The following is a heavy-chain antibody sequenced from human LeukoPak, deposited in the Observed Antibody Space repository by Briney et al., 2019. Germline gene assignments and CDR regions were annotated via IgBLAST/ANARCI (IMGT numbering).Heavy chain of an antibody. Sequence: SETLSLTCAVSGGSISSSNWWSWVRQPPGKGLEWIGEIYHSGSTNYNPSLKSRVTISVDKSKNQFSLKLSSVTAADTAVYYCASLERYYYDSSGYYPFDYWGQGTLVTVSS. V-gene: IGHV4-4*02. D-gene: IGHD3-22*01. CDR3: ASLERYYYDSSGYYPFDY. CDR1: GGSISSSNW. J-gene: IGHJ4*02. CDR2: IYHSGST.